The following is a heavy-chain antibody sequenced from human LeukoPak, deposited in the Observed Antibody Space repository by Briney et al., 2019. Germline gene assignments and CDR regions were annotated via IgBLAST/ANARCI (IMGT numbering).Heavy chain of an antibody. CDR1: GYTFTSYG. V-gene: IGHV1-18*01. D-gene: IGHD3-3*01. CDR3: ARHLYDFWSGYLPNRGVFDI. J-gene: IGHJ3*02. CDR2: ISAYNGNT. Sequence: ASVKVSCKASGYTFTSYGISWVRQAPGQGLEWMGWISAYNGNTDYAQKLQGRVTMTADTSTSTAFMELRSLTSDDTAVYYCARHLYDFWSGYLPNRGVFDIWGQGTMVTVSS.